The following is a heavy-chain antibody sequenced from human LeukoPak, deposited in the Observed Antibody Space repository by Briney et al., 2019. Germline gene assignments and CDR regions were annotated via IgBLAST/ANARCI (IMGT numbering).Heavy chain of an antibody. D-gene: IGHD1-1*01. J-gene: IGHJ4*02. V-gene: IGHV3-11*01. Sequence: GGTLRLSCAGSGFTFSDHYMSWIRQAPGKGLEWISYMSSTGSSIYYVDPVTGRFTISRDNAKNSLYLQMSSLTADDTAVYFCARDGAWNDPLDYWGQGTLVTVST. CDR3: ARDGAWNDPLDY. CDR1: GFTFSDHY. CDR2: MSSTGSSI.